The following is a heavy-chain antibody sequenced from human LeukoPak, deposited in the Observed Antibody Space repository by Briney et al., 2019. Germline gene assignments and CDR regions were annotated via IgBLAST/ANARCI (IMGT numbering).Heavy chain of an antibody. D-gene: IGHD1-20*01. Sequence: SETLSLTCAVYGGSFSGYYWSWIRQPPGKGLEWIGEINHSGSTNYNPSLKSRVTISADTSKNQFSLKLSSVTAADTAVYYCARGGWGITGNPFDYWGQGTLVTVSS. J-gene: IGHJ4*02. V-gene: IGHV4-34*01. CDR2: INHSGST. CDR1: GGSFSGYY. CDR3: ARGGWGITGNPFDY.